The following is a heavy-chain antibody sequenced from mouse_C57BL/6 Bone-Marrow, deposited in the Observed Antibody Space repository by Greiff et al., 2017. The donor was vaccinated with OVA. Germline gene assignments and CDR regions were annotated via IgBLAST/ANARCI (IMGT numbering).Heavy chain of an antibody. J-gene: IGHJ3*01. CDR1: GYSITSGYY. V-gene: IGHV3-6*01. Sequence: EVKVEESGPGLVKPSQSLSLTCSVTGYSITSGYYWNWIRQFPGNKLEWMGYISYDGSNNYNPSLKNRISITRDTSKNQFFLKLNSVTTEDTATYYCAIDSSGYAYWGQGTLVTVSA. CDR2: ISYDGSN. CDR3: AIDSSGYAY. D-gene: IGHD3-2*02.